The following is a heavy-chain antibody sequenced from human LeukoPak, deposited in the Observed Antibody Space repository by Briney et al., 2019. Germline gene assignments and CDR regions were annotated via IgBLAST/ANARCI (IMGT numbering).Heavy chain of an antibody. CDR3: AKGGITMVRGVIAL. Sequence: GGSLRLSCAASGFPFSSYGMHWVRRAPGRGLEWVAVLWYDGSNKYYADSVKGRFTISRDNSKNTLYLQMNSLRAEDTAVYYCAKGGITMVRGVIALWGQGTLVTVSS. CDR2: LWYDGSNK. D-gene: IGHD3-10*01. CDR1: GFPFSSYG. V-gene: IGHV3-33*06. J-gene: IGHJ4*02.